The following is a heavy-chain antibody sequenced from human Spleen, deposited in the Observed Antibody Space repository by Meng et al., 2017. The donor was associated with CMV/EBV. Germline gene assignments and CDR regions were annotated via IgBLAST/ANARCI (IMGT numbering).Heavy chain of an antibody. V-gene: IGHV3-49*04. CDR1: GITFSSSW. D-gene: IGHD7-27*01. J-gene: IGHJ6*02. Sequence: GGSLRLSCTASGITFSSSWMSWVRQAPGKGLEWVGFIRSKAYGGTTEYAASVKGRFTISRDDSKSIAYLQMSSLKTEDTAVYYCTRDDPPNWGHYYGMDVWGQGTTVTVSS. CDR2: IRSKAYGGTT. CDR3: TRDDPPNWGHYYGMDV.